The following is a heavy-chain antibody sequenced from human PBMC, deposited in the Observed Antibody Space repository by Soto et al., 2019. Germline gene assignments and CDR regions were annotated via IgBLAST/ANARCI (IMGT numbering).Heavy chain of an antibody. J-gene: IGHJ4*02. CDR1: GDTFSTYT. D-gene: IGHD2-15*01. V-gene: IGHV1-3*01. Sequence: ASVKVSCKASGDTFSTYTITWVRQAPGQRLEWMGWINSGNGNTKYSQKFQGRVTITADESTSTAYMELSSLRSEDTAVYYCARESRYCSGGSCYFLPGIDCWGQGTLVTVSS. CDR3: ARESRYCSGGSCYFLPGIDC. CDR2: INSGNGNT.